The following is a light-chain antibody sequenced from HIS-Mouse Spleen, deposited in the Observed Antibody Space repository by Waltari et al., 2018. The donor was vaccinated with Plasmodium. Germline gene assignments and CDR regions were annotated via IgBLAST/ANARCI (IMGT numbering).Light chain of an antibody. CDR2: EGS. V-gene: IGLV2-23*01. CDR1: SSDVGSYKL. Sequence: QSALTQPASVSGSPGQSITISCTGPSSDVGSYKLFSWYQQHPGKAPKLMIYEGSKRPSGVSNRFSGSKSGNTASLTISGLQAEDEADYYCCSYAGSSTYVFGTGTKVTVL. CDR3: CSYAGSSTYV. J-gene: IGLJ1*01.